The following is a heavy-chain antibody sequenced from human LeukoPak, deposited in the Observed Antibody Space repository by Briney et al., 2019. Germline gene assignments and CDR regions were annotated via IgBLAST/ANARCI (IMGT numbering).Heavy chain of an antibody. Sequence: GGSLRLSCAASGFTFSSYAMHWVRQAPGKGLEYVSAISSNGGSTYYANSVKGRFTISRDNSKNTLYLQMGSLRAEDMAVYSCARGPIRDYGGNSGDYWGQGTLVTVSS. CDR3: ARGPIRDYGGNSGDY. J-gene: IGHJ4*02. D-gene: IGHD4-23*01. V-gene: IGHV3-64*01. CDR2: ISSNGGST. CDR1: GFTFSSYA.